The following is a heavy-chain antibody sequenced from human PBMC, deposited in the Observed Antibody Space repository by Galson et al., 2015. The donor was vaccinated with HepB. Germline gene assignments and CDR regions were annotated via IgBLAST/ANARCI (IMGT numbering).Heavy chain of an antibody. J-gene: IGHJ4*02. CDR1: GYTFTSYG. V-gene: IGHV1-18*04. D-gene: IGHD3-22*01. Sequence: SVKVSCKASGYTFTSYGISWVRQAPGQGLEWMGWISAYNGNTNYAQKLQGRVTMTTDTSTSTAYMELRSLRSDDTAVYYCARNTYYYDNFDLVYWGQGTLVTVSS. CDR2: ISAYNGNT. CDR3: ARNTYYYDNFDLVY.